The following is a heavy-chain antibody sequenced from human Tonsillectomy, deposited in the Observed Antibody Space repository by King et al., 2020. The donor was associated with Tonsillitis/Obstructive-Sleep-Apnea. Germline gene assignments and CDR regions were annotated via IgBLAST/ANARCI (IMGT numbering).Heavy chain of an antibody. J-gene: IGHJ5*02. CDR1: GGSLSGYY. CDR3: ARGGWYDFWSCSWVGGWFDP. CDR2: INHSGST. Sequence: VQLQQWGAGLLKPSETLSLTCAVYGGSLSGYYWNWIRQPPGKGLEWIGEINHSGSTNYNPSLKSRVTMSVDTSKNQFSLNLNSVTAADTAVYYCARGGWYDFWSCSWVGGWFDPWGQGNLVTVSS. V-gene: IGHV4-34*01. D-gene: IGHD3-3*01.